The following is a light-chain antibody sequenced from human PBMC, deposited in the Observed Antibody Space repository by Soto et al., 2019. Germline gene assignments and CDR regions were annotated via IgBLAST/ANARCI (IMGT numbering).Light chain of an antibody. CDR2: AAS. V-gene: IGKV1-39*01. J-gene: IGKJ4*01. CDR3: QQSYSTPLT. Sequence: DIQMTQSPSSLSASVGDRVTITCRASQSISSYLNWYQQKPGKAPKLLIYAASSLQSGVRSRFSGSGSGTDFTLTISSLQPEDFANYYCQQSYSTPLTFGGGTKVEIK. CDR1: QSISSY.